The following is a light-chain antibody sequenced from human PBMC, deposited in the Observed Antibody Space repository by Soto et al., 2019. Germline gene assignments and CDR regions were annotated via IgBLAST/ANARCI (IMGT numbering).Light chain of an antibody. Sequence: QSALTQPASVSGSPGQSITIFCTGTSSDVGGYNYVSWYQQHPGSAPKLMIYDVSSQPSGVSNRFSGSKSGNTASLTISGLQAEDEADYYCSSYTSSFKLAVFGSGTQLTVL. CDR1: SSDVGGYNY. CDR2: DVS. J-gene: IGLJ7*01. CDR3: SSYTSSFKLAV. V-gene: IGLV2-14*03.